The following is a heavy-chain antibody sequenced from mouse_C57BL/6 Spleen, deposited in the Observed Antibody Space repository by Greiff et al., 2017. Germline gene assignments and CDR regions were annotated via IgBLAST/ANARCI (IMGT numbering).Heavy chain of an antibody. Sequence: ESGPGILQSSPTLSLTCSFSGFSLSTSGMGVSWIRQPSGKGLEWLAHIYWDDDKRYNPSLKSRLTISKDTSRNQVFLKITSVDTADTATYYCARRTLLSLDYWGQGTTLTVSS. CDR2: IYWDDDK. CDR3: ARRTLLSLDY. D-gene: IGHD1-1*01. J-gene: IGHJ2*01. CDR1: GFSLSTSGMG. V-gene: IGHV8-12*01.